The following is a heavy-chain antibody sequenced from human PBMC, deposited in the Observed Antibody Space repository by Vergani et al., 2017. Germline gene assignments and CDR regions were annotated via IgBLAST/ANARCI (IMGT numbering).Heavy chain of an antibody. Sequence: QVQLVQSGSEVKKPGASVKVSCRASGYTFTNYALNWVRQAPGQGLEWVGWINSNSGNPTYAQGFKGRFVLSLDSSVSTSYLQINSLQPEDTAVYYCVSTRSGCCTGASCYSGWFDPWGQGTLVTVSS. CDR2: INSNSGNP. CDR1: GYTFTNYA. J-gene: IGHJ5*02. CDR3: VSTRSGCCTGASCYSGWFDP. V-gene: IGHV7-4-1*02. D-gene: IGHD2-15*01.